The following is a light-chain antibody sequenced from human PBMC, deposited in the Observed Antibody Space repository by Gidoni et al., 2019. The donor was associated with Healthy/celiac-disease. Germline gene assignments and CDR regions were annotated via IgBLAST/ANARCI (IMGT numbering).Light chain of an antibody. V-gene: IGKV3-11*01. Sequence: EIVLTQSPATLSLSPGERATLSGRASQSVSSYLAWYQQKPGQAPRLLIYDASNRATGIPARFSGSGSGTDFTLTISSLEPEDFAVYYCQQRSNWPYTFXQXTKLEIK. CDR2: DAS. CDR1: QSVSSY. J-gene: IGKJ2*01. CDR3: QQRSNWPYT.